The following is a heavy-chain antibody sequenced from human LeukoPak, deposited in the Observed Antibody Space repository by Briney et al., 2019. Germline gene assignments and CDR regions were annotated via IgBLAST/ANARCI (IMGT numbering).Heavy chain of an antibody. V-gene: IGHV3-33*01. CDR3: ARGTTHDAFDI. D-gene: IGHD1-7*01. J-gene: IGHJ3*02. CDR1: GFTFSSYG. CDR2: IWYDGSNK. Sequence: GGPLRLSCAASGFTFSSYGMHWVRQAPGKGLEWVAVIWYDGSNKYYADSVKGRFTISRDNSKNTLYLQMNSLRAEDTAVYYCARGTTHDAFDIWGQGTMVTVSS.